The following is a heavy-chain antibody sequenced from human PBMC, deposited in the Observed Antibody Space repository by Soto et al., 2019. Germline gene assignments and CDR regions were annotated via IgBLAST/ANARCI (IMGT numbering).Heavy chain of an antibody. V-gene: IGHV1-69*02. CDR3: ARVRQRTFIGSTAYFYMDV. D-gene: IGHD1-26*01. CDR2: NASFHQIV. CDR1: GGPHT. J-gene: IGHJ6*03. Sequence: QVQLVQSGAEVKQPGSSVKVSCNASGGPHTISWVRQAPGQGLEWMGRNASFHQIVNYAQKFQDRLTITADTSTSTSNMERSGRTTEHTAIYFCARVRQRTFIGSTAYFYMDVWGEGTTVTV.